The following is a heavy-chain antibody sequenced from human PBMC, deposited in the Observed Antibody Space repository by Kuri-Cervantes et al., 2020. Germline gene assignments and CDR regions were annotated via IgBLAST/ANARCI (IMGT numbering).Heavy chain of an antibody. D-gene: IGHD2-2*01. J-gene: IGHJ6*03. CDR2: IYPGNRDT. Sequence: KVSCKATEYIFTNYYIGWVRQMPGKGLEWMAIIYPGNRDTRFGPSFVGHVSISVDTSIKTAYLEWDNLKASDTAIYYCVRGGYAMDVWGEGTMVTVSS. V-gene: IGHV5-51*01. CDR1: EYIFTNYY. CDR3: VRGGYAMDV.